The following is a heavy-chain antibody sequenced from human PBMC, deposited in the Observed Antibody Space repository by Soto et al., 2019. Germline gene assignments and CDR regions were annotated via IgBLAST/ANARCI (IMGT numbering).Heavy chain of an antibody. CDR2: INPNSGST. D-gene: IGHD3-3*01. V-gene: IGHV1-2*02. J-gene: IGHJ5*02. CDR1: GYTFTGHY. CDR3: STVDGVDGIRFDL. Sequence: SLKASCKASGYTFTGHYIHWVRQAPGQGLEWMGWINPNSGSTTYAQRFQGRVTMTRDTSISTAYMELSSLRSDDTVVFYCSTVDGVDGIRFDLWGQGTLVAVSP.